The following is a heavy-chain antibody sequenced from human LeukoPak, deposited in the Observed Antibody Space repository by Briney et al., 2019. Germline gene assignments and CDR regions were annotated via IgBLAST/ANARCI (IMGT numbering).Heavy chain of an antibody. CDR2: IYCSGST. V-gene: IGHV4-39*01. Sequence: PSETLSLTCTVSGGSISSSSYYWGWIRQPPGKGLEWIGSIYCSGSTYYNPSLKSRVTISVDTSKNQFSLKLSSVTAADTAVYYCARRWGCRPYYFAYWGQGTLVTVSS. CDR1: GGSISSSSYY. J-gene: IGHJ4*02. CDR3: ARRWGCRPYYFAY. D-gene: IGHD3-16*01.